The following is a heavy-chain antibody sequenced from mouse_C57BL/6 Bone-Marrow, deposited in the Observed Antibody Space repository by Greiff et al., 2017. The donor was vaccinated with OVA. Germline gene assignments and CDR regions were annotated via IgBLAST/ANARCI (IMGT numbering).Heavy chain of an antibody. CDR3: ARGEGYNWYFDV. CDR1: GYTFTNYW. J-gene: IGHJ1*03. V-gene: IGHV1-63*01. D-gene: IGHD2-14*01. Sequence: VKLQQSGAELVRPGTSVKMSCKASGYTFTNYWIGWAKQRPGHGLEWIGDIYPGGGYTNYNEKFKGKATLTADKSSSTAYMQFSSLTSEDSAIYYCARGEGYNWYFDVWGTGTTVTVSS. CDR2: IYPGGGYT.